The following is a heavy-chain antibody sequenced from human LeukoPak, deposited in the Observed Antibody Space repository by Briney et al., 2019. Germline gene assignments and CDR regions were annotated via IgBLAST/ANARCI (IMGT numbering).Heavy chain of an antibody. CDR3: ARMVPEYSSSWDGLFDY. Sequence: SETLSLTCTVSGGSISSSSYYWGWIRQPPGKGLEWIGSIYYSGSTYYNPSLKSRVTISVDTSKNQFFLKLSSVTAADTAVYYCARMVPEYSSSWDGLFDYSGQGTLVTVSS. CDR1: GGSISSSSYY. D-gene: IGHD6-13*01. J-gene: IGHJ4*02. CDR2: IYYSGST. V-gene: IGHV4-39*01.